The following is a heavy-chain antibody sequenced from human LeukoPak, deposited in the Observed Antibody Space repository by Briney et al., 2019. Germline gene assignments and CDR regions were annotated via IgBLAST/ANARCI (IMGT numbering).Heavy chain of an antibody. Sequence: GGSLRLSCAASGFTFSSYGMHWVRQAPGKGLEWVAIISYDGSNKYCADSVKGRFTISRDNSKNTLYLQMNSLRTEDTAVYYCARLYDSSAYGAFDIWGQGTMVTVSS. CDR2: ISYDGSNK. D-gene: IGHD3-22*01. CDR3: ARLYDSSAYGAFDI. CDR1: GFTFSSYG. V-gene: IGHV3-30*03. J-gene: IGHJ3*02.